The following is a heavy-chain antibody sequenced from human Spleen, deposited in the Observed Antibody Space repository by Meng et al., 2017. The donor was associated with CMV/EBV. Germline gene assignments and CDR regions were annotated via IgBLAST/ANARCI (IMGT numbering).Heavy chain of an antibody. D-gene: IGHD3-10*01. CDR1: GCTFNDYY. Sequence: SCKASGCTFNDYYMSWVRQAPGQGLEWMAFIRYNGSYTNYEDSVKGRFTISRDNSKNTLYLQMNSLRAEDTAVFYCARDDGFIRGQGTMVTVSS. CDR3: ARDDGFI. J-gene: IGHJ3*02. CDR2: IRYNGSYT. V-gene: IGHV3-30*02.